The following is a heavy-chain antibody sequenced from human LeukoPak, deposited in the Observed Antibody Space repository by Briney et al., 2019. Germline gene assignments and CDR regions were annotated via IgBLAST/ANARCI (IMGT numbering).Heavy chain of an antibody. V-gene: IGHV3-21*01. J-gene: IGHJ4*02. CDR1: GFTFSSFT. Sequence: PGGSLRLSCAASGFTFSSFTMHWVRQAPGKGLEWVSSISTRNSYISYADLLRGRFTISRDNAKSSLYLQMNNLTAEDTAVYFCARDYGSEFDYWGQGTLVAVSS. CDR3: ARDYGSEFDY. CDR2: ISTRNSYI. D-gene: IGHD6-19*01.